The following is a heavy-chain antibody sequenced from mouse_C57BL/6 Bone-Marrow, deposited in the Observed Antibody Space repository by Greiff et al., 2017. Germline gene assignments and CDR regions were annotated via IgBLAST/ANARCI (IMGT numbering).Heavy chain of an antibody. CDR3: ARAGLTWFAY. D-gene: IGHD2-2*01. CDR2: IDPSDSYT. Sequence: VQLQQPGAELVRPGTSVKLSCKASGYTFTSYWMHWVKQRPGQGLEWIGVIDPSDSYTNYNQKFKGKATLTVDTSSSTAYMQLSSLTSEDSAVYYCARAGLTWFAYWGQGTLVTVSA. J-gene: IGHJ3*01. V-gene: IGHV1-59*01. CDR1: GYTFTSYW.